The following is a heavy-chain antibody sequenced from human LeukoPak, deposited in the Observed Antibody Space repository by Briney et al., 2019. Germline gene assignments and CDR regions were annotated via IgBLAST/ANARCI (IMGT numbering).Heavy chain of an antibody. CDR2: ISACNGNT. D-gene: IGHD3-22*01. CDR1: GYPFTSYG. J-gene: IGHJ5*02. CDR3: VRDEARYSSGYYPNWFDP. Sequence: ASVKVSCKASGYPFTSYGISWVRQARGQGLEWMGWISACNGNTHYAQKFQGRVTMTTDTSTSTANMELRSLRSDDTAMYYCVRDEARYSSGYYPNWFDPWGQGTLVTVSS. V-gene: IGHV1-18*01.